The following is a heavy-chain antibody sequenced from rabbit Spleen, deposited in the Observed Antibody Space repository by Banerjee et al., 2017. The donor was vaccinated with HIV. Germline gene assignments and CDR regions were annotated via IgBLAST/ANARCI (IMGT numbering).Heavy chain of an antibody. CDR3: ARDYGGYAYATDYFNL. D-gene: IGHD6-1*01. CDR2: IDTGSSGST. J-gene: IGHJ4*01. CDR1: GFSFSYYW. Sequence: QEQLVESGGGLVQPEGSLTHTCTASGFSFSYYWMSWVRQAPGKRPEWIGNIDTGSSGSTYYASWAKGRFTISKTSSTTVTLQMTSLTAADTATYFCARDYGGYAYATDYFNLWGPGTLVTVS. V-gene: IGHV1S45*01.